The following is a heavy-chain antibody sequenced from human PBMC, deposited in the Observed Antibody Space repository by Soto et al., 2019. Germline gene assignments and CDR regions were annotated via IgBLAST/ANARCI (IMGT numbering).Heavy chain of an antibody. Sequence: GGSLRLSCSASGFTFRSYAMHWVRQAPGKGLEYVSAISSNGGSTYYADSVKGRFTISRDNPKNTLYLQMSSLRAEDTAVYYCVKDVIAARPDFDYWGQGTLVTVSS. CDR3: VKDVIAARPDFDY. CDR1: GFTFRSYA. V-gene: IGHV3-64D*08. D-gene: IGHD6-6*01. CDR2: ISSNGGST. J-gene: IGHJ4*02.